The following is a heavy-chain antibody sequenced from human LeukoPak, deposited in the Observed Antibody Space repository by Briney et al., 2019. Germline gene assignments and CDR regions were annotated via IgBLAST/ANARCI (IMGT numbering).Heavy chain of an antibody. CDR2: ISGSGGST. J-gene: IGHJ4*02. Sequence: GGSLRLSRAASGFTFSSYAMSWVRQAPGKGLEWVSAISGSGGSTYYADSVKGRFTISRDNSKNTLYLQMNSLRAEDTAVYYCAKRIQSAMATGYWGQGTLVTVSS. V-gene: IGHV3-23*01. CDR1: GFTFSSYA. CDR3: AKRIQSAMATGY. D-gene: IGHD5-18*01.